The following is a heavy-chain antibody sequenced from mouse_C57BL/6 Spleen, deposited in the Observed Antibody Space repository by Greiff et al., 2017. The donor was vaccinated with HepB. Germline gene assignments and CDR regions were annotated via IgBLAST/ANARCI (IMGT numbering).Heavy chain of an antibody. CDR2: INPSSGYT. D-gene: IGHD1-1*01. V-gene: IGHV1-4*01. J-gene: IGHJ4*01. CDR1: GYTFTSYT. Sequence: VMLVESGAELARPGASVKMSCKASGYTFTSYTMHWVKQRPGQGLEWIGYINPSSGYTKYNQKFKDKATLTADKSSSTAYMQLSSLTSEDSAVYYCARQDYGSQSFYAMDYWGQGTSVTVSS. CDR3: ARQDYGSQSFYAMDY.